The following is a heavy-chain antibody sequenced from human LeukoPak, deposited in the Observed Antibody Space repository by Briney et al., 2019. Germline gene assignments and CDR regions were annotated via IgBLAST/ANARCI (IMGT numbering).Heavy chain of an antibody. CDR1: GGTFSSYA. J-gene: IGHJ3*02. D-gene: IGHD2-2*01. CDR2: IIPILGMA. V-gene: IGHV1-69*04. Sequence: GASVKVSCKASGGTFSSYAISWVRQAPGQGLEWMGRIIPILGMANYAQKFQGRVTITADKSTSTAYMELSSLRSEDTAVYYCAIPYCSSTSCYLVAFDIWGQGTMVTVSS. CDR3: AIPYCSSTSCYLVAFDI.